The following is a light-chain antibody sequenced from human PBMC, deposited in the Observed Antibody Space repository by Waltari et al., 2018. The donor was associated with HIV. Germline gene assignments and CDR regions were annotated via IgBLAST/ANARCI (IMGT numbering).Light chain of an antibody. J-gene: IGKJ3*01. Sequence: IQVTQSPSSLSASLGDTVVITCRASQAITTYLNWYQQKADKPPVLLVYSASTLQTGAPSRFRGSGSRRDFTLSISGLQPEDFATYFCQQSYESPFNFGPGTK. V-gene: IGKV1-39*01. CDR1: QAITTY. CDR2: SAS. CDR3: QQSYESPFN.